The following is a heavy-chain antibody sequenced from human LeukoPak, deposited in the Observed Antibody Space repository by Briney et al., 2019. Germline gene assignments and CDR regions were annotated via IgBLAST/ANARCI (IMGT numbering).Heavy chain of an antibody. D-gene: IGHD3-9*01. CDR1: GYTFTSYY. Sequence: ASVKVSCKASGYTFTSYYMHWVRQAPGQGLEWMGIINPSGGSTSYAQKFQGRVTVTRDTSTSTVYMELSSLRSEDTAVYYCARAPPRYDILTPWGQGTLVTVSS. J-gene: IGHJ5*02. CDR2: INPSGGST. V-gene: IGHV1-46*01. CDR3: ARAPPRYDILTP.